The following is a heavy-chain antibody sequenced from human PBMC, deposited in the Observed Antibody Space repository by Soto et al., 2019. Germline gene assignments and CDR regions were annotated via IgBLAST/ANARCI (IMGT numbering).Heavy chain of an antibody. CDR3: ARGDVEADLDY. CDR2: ISSSSSYI. CDR1: GFTFSSYS. J-gene: IGHJ4*02. D-gene: IGHD1-1*01. V-gene: IGHV3-21*01. Sequence: EVQLVESGGGLVKPGGSLRLSCAASGFTFSSYSMNWVRQAPGKGLEWVSSISSSSSYIYYADSVKGRFTISRDNAKNSLYLQMNSLSAEATAVYYCARGDVEADLDYWGQGTLVTVSS.